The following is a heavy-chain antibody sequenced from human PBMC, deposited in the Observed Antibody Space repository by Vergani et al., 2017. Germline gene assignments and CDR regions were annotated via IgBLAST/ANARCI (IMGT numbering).Heavy chain of an antibody. V-gene: IGHV4-39*01. Sequence: QLQLQESGPGLVKPSETLSLTCTVSGGSISSSSYYWGWIRQPPGKGLEWIGSIYYSGSTYYNPSLKSRVTISVDTSKNQFSLKLSSVTAADTAVYYCARILLGGITIFGVVSPAYYYYGMDVWGQGTTVTVSS. CDR1: GGSISSSSYY. J-gene: IGHJ6*02. CDR3: ARILLGGITIFGVVSPAYYYYGMDV. CDR2: IYYSGST. D-gene: IGHD3-3*01.